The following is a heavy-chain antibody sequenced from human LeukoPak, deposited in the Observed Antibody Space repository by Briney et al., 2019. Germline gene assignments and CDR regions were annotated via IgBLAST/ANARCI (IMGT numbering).Heavy chain of an antibody. Sequence: ASVTVSCKASGYTFTTYGITWARQAPGQGLEWMGWVSAYSGDTDYAQSLQGRVTMTTDTSTSTAYMELTTLRSDDTAVYYCARVWYDSGNHLYFYYGLDVWGQGTTVTVSS. CDR2: VSAYSGDT. D-gene: IGHD3-22*01. CDR1: GYTFTTYG. CDR3: ARVWYDSGNHLYFYYGLDV. V-gene: IGHV1-18*01. J-gene: IGHJ6*02.